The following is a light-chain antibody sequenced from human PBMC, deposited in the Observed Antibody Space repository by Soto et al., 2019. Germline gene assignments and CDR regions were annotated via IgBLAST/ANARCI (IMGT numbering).Light chain of an antibody. CDR1: SSDVGGYDL. CDR3: SSYISNNTPYV. J-gene: IGLJ1*01. CDR2: EVI. Sequence: QSVLAHPASVSGTPGQSITISCTGASSDVGGYDLVSWYLQLPGKAPKLMIYEVIKRPSGVSNRFSGSKSGNTASLTISGLQAGDEADYYCSSYISNNTPYVFGTGTKVTVL. V-gene: IGLV2-14*01.